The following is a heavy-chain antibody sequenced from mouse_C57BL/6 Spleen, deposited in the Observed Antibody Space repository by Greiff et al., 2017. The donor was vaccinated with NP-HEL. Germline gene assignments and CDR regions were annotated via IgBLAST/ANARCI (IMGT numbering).Heavy chain of an antibody. CDR1: GFTFSSYA. D-gene: IGHD2-4*01. CDR3: ARRGDDYGDYFDY. V-gene: IGHV5-4*03. Sequence: EVMLVESGGGLVKPGGSLKLSCAASGFTFSSYAMSWVRQTPEKRLEWVATISDGGSYTYYPDNVKGRFTISRDNAKNNLYLQMRHLKSEDTAMYDCARRGDDYGDYFDYWGQGTTLTVSS. CDR2: ISDGGSYT. J-gene: IGHJ2*01.